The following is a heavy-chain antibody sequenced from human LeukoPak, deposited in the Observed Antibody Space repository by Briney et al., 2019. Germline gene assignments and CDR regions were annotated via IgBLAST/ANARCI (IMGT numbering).Heavy chain of an antibody. CDR1: GYSISSGYY. D-gene: IGHD1-26*01. CDR2: IYHSGSA. CDR3: ARDFSMGAWGNDAFDI. J-gene: IGHJ3*02. V-gene: IGHV4-38-2*02. Sequence: SETLSLTCTVSGYSISSGYYWGWIRQPPGKGLEWIGSIYHSGSAYYNPSLKSRVTISVDTSKNQFSLKLSSVTAADTAVYYCARDFSMGAWGNDAFDIWGQGTMVTVSS.